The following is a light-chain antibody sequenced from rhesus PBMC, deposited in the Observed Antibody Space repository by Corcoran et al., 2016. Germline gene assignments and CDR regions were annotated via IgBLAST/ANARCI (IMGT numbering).Light chain of an antibody. CDR1: QDISSY. V-gene: IGKV1-28*03. Sequence: DIQMTQSPSSPSASVGDTVTITSRASQDISSYLNWFQQKPGKAPKLLIYAASNLQSGVPSRFSGSGSGTDFTLAISRLPPEDFATYYCQQPSSHPYGFGQRAKVEIK. CDR3: QQPSSHPYG. CDR2: AAS. J-gene: IGKJ2*01.